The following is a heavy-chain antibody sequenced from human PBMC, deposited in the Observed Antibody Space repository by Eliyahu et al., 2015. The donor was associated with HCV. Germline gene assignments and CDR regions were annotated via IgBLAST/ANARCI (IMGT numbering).Heavy chain of an antibody. CDR3: ARDWDRNWGYFDY. Sequence: QVQLVESGGGVVQPGRSLRLSCAASGLSLHLAVAMACTGSARLQARGWSGWAVIWYDGSNKYYADSVKGRFTISRDNSKNTLYLQMNSLRAEDTAVYYCARDWDRNWGYFDYWGQGTLVTVSS. CDR2: IWYDGSNK. CDR1: GLSLHLAVAMA. V-gene: IGHV3-33*08. J-gene: IGHJ4*02. D-gene: IGHD1-14*01.